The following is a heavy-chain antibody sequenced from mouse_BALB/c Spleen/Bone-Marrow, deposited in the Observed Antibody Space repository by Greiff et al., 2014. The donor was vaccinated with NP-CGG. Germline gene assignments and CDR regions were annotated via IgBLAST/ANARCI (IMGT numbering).Heavy chain of an antibody. V-gene: IGHV1S81*02. CDR1: GYTFNSYW. CDR2: IDPGTGRT. D-gene: IGHD2-2*01. CDR3: ARINGYDY. J-gene: IGHJ2*01. Sequence: QVQLKQSGAELVKPGASVKLSCKASGYTFNSYWMHWVKQRPGQGLEWIGEIDPGTGRTDYNKKFKSRATLTVDKSSSTAYMHLSSLTSEDSAVYYGARINGYDYWGQGTTLTVSS.